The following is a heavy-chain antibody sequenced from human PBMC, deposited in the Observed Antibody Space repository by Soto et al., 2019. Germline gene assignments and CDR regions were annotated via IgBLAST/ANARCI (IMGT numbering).Heavy chain of an antibody. CDR1: GGSISSGDYY. Sequence: SETLSLTCTVSGGSISSGDYYWSWIRQPPGKGLEWIGDIYYSGSTYYNPSLKSRVTISVDTSKNQFSLKLSSVTAADTAVYYCARDHYYDSTGYIPRPWGQGTLVTVSS. V-gene: IGHV4-30-4*01. D-gene: IGHD3-22*01. CDR3: ARDHYYDSTGYIPRP. J-gene: IGHJ5*02. CDR2: IYYSGST.